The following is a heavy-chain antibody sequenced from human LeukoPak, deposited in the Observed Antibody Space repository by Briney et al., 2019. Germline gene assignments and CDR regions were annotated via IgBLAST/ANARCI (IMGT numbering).Heavy chain of an antibody. CDR2: ISAYNGNT. J-gene: IGHJ5*02. Sequence: GASVKVSCKASGYTFTSYGISWVRQAPGQGVEWVGWISAYNGNTNYAQKLQGRVTMTTDTSTSTAYMELRSLRSDDTAVYYCARTEGLRYFDWLLPPRNWFDPWGQGTLVTVSS. D-gene: IGHD3-9*01. CDR1: GYTFTSYG. V-gene: IGHV1-18*01. CDR3: ARTEGLRYFDWLLPPRNWFDP.